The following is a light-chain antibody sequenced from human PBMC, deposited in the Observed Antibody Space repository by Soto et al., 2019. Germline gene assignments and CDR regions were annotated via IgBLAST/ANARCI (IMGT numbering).Light chain of an antibody. V-gene: IGKV3-20*01. CDR2: GAS. CDR1: QSVSSSY. Sequence: EIVLTQSSGTLSLSPGERATLSCRASQSVSSSYLAWYQQKPGQAPRLLIYGASSRATGIPDRFSGSGSGTDFTLTISRLEPEDFAVYYCQQYGISPCTFGQGTKVEIK. CDR3: QQYGISPCT. J-gene: IGKJ1*01.